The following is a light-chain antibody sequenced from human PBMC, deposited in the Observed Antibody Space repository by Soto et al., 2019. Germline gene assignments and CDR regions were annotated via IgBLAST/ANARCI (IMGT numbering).Light chain of an antibody. CDR1: QSVLFSSNNKNY. CDR2: WAS. Sequence: DIVLTQSPESLAVSRGERATMDCKSSQSVLFSSNNKNYLTWYQQKPGQPPKLLIYWASTRESGVPDRFSGSGSGTDFTLTISRLEPEDFAVYYCQQYGSSGTFGQGTKVDI. CDR3: QQYGSSGT. V-gene: IGKV4-1*01. J-gene: IGKJ1*01.